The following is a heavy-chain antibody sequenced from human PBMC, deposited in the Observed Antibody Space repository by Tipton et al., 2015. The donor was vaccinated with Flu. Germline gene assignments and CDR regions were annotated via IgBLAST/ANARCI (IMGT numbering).Heavy chain of an antibody. CDR1: GGSITTQY. CDR3: AREMTTYNTDP. CDR2: VYSIGSS. Sequence: TLSLTCTVSGGSITTQYWSWLRQPPGKGLEWIGFVYSIGSSNSNPSLRTRVTISIDTSKNQFSLKLYSVTAADTAVYYCAREMTTYNTDPWGQGILVTVSS. D-gene: IGHD2/OR15-2a*01. V-gene: IGHV4-4*08. J-gene: IGHJ5*02.